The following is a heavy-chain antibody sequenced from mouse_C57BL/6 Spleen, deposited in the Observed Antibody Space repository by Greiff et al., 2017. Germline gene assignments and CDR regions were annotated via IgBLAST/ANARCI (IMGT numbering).Heavy chain of an antibody. Sequence: VQLQQPGAELVRPGSSVKLSCKASGYTFTSYWMDWVKQRPGQGLEWIGNIYPSDSETHYTQTFTDKATLTVDKSTRTAYMQLSSLTSEDSAVYYCARSGYGDDLDYWGQGTTLTVSS. J-gene: IGHJ2*01. CDR2: IYPSDSET. D-gene: IGHD3-1*01. CDR3: ARSGYGDDLDY. V-gene: IGHV1-61*01. CDR1: GYTFTSYW.